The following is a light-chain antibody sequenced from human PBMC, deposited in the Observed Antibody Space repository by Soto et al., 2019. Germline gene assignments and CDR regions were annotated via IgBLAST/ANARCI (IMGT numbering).Light chain of an antibody. CDR2: DAS. CDR1: QSISYW. CDR3: QHYNSYPWT. Sequence: DIQMTQSPSTLSASVGDRVTITCRASQSISYWSAWFQQKPGKAPKLLIYDASSLESGVPSRFSGSGSGTDFTLTITSLQPDDFATYFCQHYNSYPWTFGQGTKVDIK. V-gene: IGKV1-5*01. J-gene: IGKJ1*01.